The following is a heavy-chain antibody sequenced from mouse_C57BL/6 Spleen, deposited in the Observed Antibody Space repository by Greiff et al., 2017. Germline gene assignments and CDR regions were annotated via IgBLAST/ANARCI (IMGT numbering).Heavy chain of an antibody. CDR2: IYPGDGDT. Sequence: VQLQQSGAELVKPGASVKISCKASGYAFSSYWMNWVKQRPGKGLEWIGQIYPGDGDTNYNGKFKGKATLTADKSSSTAYMQLSSLTSEDSAVYFCARGDDYDVDFDYWGQGTTLTVSS. CDR1: GYAFSSYW. J-gene: IGHJ2*01. CDR3: ARGDDYDVDFDY. D-gene: IGHD2-4*01. V-gene: IGHV1-80*01.